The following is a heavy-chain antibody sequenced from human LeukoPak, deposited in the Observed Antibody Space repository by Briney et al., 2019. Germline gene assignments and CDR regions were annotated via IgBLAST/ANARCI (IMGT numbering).Heavy chain of an antibody. CDR2: ISVYNGNT. D-gene: IGHD2-15*01. CDR1: GYTFTGYY. J-gene: IGHJ6*04. Sequence: ASVKVSCKASGYTFTGYYMHWVRQAPGQGLEWMGWISVYNGNTNYAQKLQGRVTMTTDTSTSTAYMELRSLRSDDTAVYYCAREGYCSGGSCYPGGMDVWGKGTAVTVSS. V-gene: IGHV1-18*04. CDR3: AREGYCSGGSCYPGGMDV.